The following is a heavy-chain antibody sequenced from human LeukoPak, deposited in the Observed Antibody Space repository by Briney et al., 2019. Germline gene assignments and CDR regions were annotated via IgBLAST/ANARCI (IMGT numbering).Heavy chain of an antibody. Sequence: GGSLRLSCEASGFTFSNYWMEWVRQAPGKGLEGVANINQDGSAKYYVDSVKGRFTISKDSAKSSLYLQMNSLRVDDTAVYFCTRGDPDFWGQGTLVTVSS. D-gene: IGHD3-3*01. CDR1: GFTFSNYW. J-gene: IGHJ4*02. CDR2: INQDGSAK. CDR3: TRGDPDF. V-gene: IGHV3-7*01.